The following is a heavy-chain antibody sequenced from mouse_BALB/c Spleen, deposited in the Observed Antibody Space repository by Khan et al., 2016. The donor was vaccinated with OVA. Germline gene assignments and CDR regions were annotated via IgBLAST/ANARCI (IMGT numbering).Heavy chain of an antibody. Sequence: VQLQQPGPELVKPGAAVKMSCKASGYTFTDYVISWVKQRTGQGPEWIGEIYPGRGSTYYNEKFKGRATLTADKPPNTPTMHPSTLTSEYSAVYFCAGCSDEACFAYWGQGTLVTVSA. CDR2: IYPGRGST. CDR3: AGCSDEACFAY. CDR1: GYTFTDYV. V-gene: IGHV1-77*01. J-gene: IGHJ3*01.